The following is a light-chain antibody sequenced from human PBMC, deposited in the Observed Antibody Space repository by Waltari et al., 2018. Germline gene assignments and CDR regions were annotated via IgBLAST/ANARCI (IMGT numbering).Light chain of an antibody. Sequence: SYELTQPPSVSVSPGQTASITCSGDKLGDKYACWYQQKPGQYPVLGIYQESKRPSGIPERFSGSNSWNTATLTISGTQAMDEADYYCQAWDSSTVVFGTGTKVTVL. V-gene: IGLV3-1*01. CDR2: QES. J-gene: IGLJ1*01. CDR3: QAWDSSTVV. CDR1: KLGDKY.